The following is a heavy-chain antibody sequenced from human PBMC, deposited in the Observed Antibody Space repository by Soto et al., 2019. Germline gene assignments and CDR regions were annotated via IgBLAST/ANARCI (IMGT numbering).Heavy chain of an antibody. Sequence: AVKVSCKASGGTFSSYAISWVRQAPGQGXEWMGGIIPIFGTANYAQKFQGRVTITADESTSTAYMELSSLRSEDTAVYYCARSGYSSFLVTNYYGMDVWGQGTTVTVFS. CDR2: IIPIFGTA. V-gene: IGHV1-69*13. D-gene: IGHD6-13*01. J-gene: IGHJ6*02. CDR3: ARSGYSSFLVTNYYGMDV. CDR1: GGTFSSYA.